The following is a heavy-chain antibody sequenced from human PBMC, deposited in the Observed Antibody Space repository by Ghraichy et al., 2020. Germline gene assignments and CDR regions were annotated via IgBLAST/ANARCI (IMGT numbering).Heavy chain of an antibody. CDR2: INRDGNDK. Sequence: GGSLRLSCAASGFTFSSHWMSWVRQAPGKGLEWVANINRDGNDKYYMGSVRGRFTISRDNAKNSLYLQMNSLRAEDTAVYHCATNSAWKYGYWGQGTLGTVSS. CDR3: ATNSAWKYGY. CDR1: GFTFSSHW. V-gene: IGHV3-7*01. D-gene: IGHD1-7*01. J-gene: IGHJ4*02.